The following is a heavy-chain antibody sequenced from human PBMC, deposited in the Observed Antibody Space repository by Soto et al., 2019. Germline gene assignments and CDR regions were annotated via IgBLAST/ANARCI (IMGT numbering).Heavy chain of an antibody. CDR3: ATTFIVVVVAATGAFDI. CDR2: IYSGGST. J-gene: IGHJ3*02. Sequence: PGGSLRLSCAASGFTVSSNYMSWVRQAPGKGLEWVSVIYSGGSTYYADSVKGRFTISRDNSKNTLYLQVNSLRAEDMAVYYCATTFIVVVVAATGAFDIWGQGTMVTVSS. D-gene: IGHD2-15*01. V-gene: IGHV3-66*01. CDR1: GFTVSSNY.